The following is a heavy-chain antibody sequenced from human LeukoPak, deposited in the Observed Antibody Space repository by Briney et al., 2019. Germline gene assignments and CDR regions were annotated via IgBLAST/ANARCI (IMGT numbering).Heavy chain of an antibody. Sequence: GGSLRLSCGASGFTFSSYAMSWVRQSPGRGLEWVAGVSPSGGRTLYADSVEGRFTISRDNSNDIVYLQLSSLRAEDSALYYCAKVRGVYCSSPACYYYDSWGQGTPVTVSP. CDR1: GFTFSSYA. J-gene: IGHJ4*02. CDR2: VSPSGGRT. D-gene: IGHD2-2*01. V-gene: IGHV3-23*01. CDR3: AKVRGVYCSSPACYYYDS.